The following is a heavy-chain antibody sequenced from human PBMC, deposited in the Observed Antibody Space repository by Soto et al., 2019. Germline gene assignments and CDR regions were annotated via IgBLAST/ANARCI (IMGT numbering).Heavy chain of an antibody. V-gene: IGHV1-69*01. Sequence: QVQLVQSGAEVKKPGSSVKVSCKASGGTFSSYAISWVRQAPGRGLEWMGGIIPIFGTANYAQKFQGRVTITADESTSPPYMELGGVRSEPTAVYYCAFVGGGDGSAPRGSPDYYNSGMAVGGQGTTSTVS. J-gene: IGHJ6*02. CDR2: IIPIFGTA. CDR3: AFVGGGDGSAPRGSPDYYNSGMAV. CDR1: GGTFSSYA. D-gene: IGHD2-21*02.